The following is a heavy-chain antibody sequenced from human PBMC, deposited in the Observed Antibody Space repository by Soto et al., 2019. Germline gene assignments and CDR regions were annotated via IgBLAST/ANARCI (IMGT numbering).Heavy chain of an antibody. V-gene: IGHV3-53*01. Sequence: EVQLVESGGGLIQPGGSLRLSCAASGFTVSSNYMSWVRQAPGKGLEWVSVIYSGGSTYYADSVKGQFTISRDNSKNTLYLQMNSLRAEDTAVYYFASMQWLEDFDDWGQGTLVTVSS. J-gene: IGHJ4*01. D-gene: IGHD6-19*01. CDR1: GFTVSSNY. CDR3: ASMQWLEDFDD. CDR2: IYSGGST.